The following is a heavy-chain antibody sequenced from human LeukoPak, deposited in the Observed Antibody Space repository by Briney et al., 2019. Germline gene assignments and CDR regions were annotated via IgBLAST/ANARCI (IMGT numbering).Heavy chain of an antibody. J-gene: IGHJ5*01. CDR1: GGSISSSSYY. CDR2: IYYSGST. V-gene: IGHV4-39*07. Sequence: SETLSLTCTVSGGSISSSSYYWGWIRQPPGKGLEWTGSIYYSGSTYYNPSLKSRVTISVDTSKNQFSLKLSSVTAADTAVYYCPRITAYDDSWGQGTLVTVSS. D-gene: IGHD1-20*01. CDR3: PRITAYDDS.